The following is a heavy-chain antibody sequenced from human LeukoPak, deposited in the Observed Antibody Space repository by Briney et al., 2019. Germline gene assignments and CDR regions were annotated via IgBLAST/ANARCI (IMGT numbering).Heavy chain of an antibody. J-gene: IGHJ4*02. V-gene: IGHV1-18*01. CDR1: VYTFTSYG. CDR3: ARDRQCGY. CDR2: ISPYNDNT. Sequence: ASVKVSCKASVYTFTSYGIRWVRQAPGQGLEWMGWISPYNDNTNYAPKLQGRLTMTTDTSTSTACMELRSLRADDTEVYYCARDRQCGYWGEGTLVTVSS. D-gene: IGHD2-21*01.